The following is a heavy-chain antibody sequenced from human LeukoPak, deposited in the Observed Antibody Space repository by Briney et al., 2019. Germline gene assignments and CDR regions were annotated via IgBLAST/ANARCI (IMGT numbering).Heavy chain of an antibody. CDR1: GFTFSSYS. V-gene: IGHV3-21*01. CDR3: ARDACSGGSCSQGN. CDR2: ISSSSSYI. D-gene: IGHD2-15*01. J-gene: IGHJ4*02. Sequence: GGSLRLSCAASGFTFSSYSMNWVRQAPGKGLEWVSSISSSSSYIYYADSVKGRFTISRDNAKNSLYLQMNSLRAEDTAVYYCARDACSGGSCSQGNWGQGTLVTVSS.